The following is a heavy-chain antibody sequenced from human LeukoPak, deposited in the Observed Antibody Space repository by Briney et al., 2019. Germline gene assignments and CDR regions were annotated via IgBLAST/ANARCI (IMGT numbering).Heavy chain of an antibody. CDR1: GFTFSSYG. CDR3: ARDRMGAILYFDS. V-gene: IGHV3-21*04. J-gene: IGHJ4*02. D-gene: IGHD1-26*01. CDR2: ISTTASDI. Sequence: GGSLRLSCAASGFTFSSYGMNWVRQAPGKGLEWVSFISTTASDIYYADSVEGRFTISTDNSKNTLYLPVNSLRAEDTAVYYCARDRMGAILYFDSWGQGTLVTVSS.